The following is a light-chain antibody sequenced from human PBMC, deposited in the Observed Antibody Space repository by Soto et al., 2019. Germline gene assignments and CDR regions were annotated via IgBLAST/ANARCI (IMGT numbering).Light chain of an antibody. CDR3: QQSYSAPYT. CDR1: QSFSSY. V-gene: IGKV1-39*01. J-gene: IGKJ2*01. Sequence: DIQMTQSPSSLSASVGDRVTITCRASQSFSSYLNWYQHKPGKAPKLLIYAASSLQNEVPSRFSGSGSRTDFTLTISSLQPEDFATYYCQQSYSAPYTFGQGTKLEIK. CDR2: AAS.